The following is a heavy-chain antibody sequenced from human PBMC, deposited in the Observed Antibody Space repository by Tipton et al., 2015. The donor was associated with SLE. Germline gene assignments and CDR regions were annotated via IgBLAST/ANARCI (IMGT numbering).Heavy chain of an antibody. CDR2: IFYTGTT. J-gene: IGHJ2*01. CDR3: ARRGSLGFCSGGICFDWYFDL. D-gene: IGHD2-8*02. V-gene: IGHV4-39*07. CDR1: GDSIGSSGYY. Sequence: TLYLTCTVSGDSIGSSGYYWGWIRQPPGKGLEWIGSIFYTGTTNYSPSLKSRVTISLDTSKNQFSLKLSSVTAADTAVYYCARRGSLGFCSGGICFDWYFDLWGRGTLVTVSS.